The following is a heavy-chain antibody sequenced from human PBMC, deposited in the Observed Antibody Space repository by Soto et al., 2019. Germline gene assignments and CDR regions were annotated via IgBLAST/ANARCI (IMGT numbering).Heavy chain of an antibody. Sequence: ASVKVSCKASGYTFTSYDINWVRQATGQGLEWMGWMNPNSGNTGYAQKFQGRVTMTRNTSISTAYMELSSLRSEDTAVYYCARVEGRQFFDFWREGAFDIWGQGTMVTVSS. J-gene: IGHJ3*02. CDR2: MNPNSGNT. CDR3: ARVEGRQFFDFWREGAFDI. V-gene: IGHV1-8*01. D-gene: IGHD3-3*01. CDR1: GYTFTSYD.